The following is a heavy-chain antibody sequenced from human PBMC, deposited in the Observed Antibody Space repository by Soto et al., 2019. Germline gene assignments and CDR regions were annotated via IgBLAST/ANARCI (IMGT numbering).Heavy chain of an antibody. Sequence: ASVKVSCKASGYTFTGYYMHWVRQAPGQGLEWMGWINPNSGGTNYAQKFQGWVTMTRDTSISTAYMELSRLRSDDTAVYYCAREDIVLVPAAPGNWFDPWGQGTLVTVS. V-gene: IGHV1-2*04. CDR1: GYTFTGYY. D-gene: IGHD2-2*01. J-gene: IGHJ5*02. CDR2: INPNSGGT. CDR3: AREDIVLVPAAPGNWFDP.